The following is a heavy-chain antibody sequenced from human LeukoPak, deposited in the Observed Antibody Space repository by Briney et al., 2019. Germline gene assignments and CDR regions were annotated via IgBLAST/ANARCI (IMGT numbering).Heavy chain of an antibody. V-gene: IGHV4-30-2*01. Sequence: SETLSLTCTVSGGSISSGGYYWSWIRQPPGKGLEWIGYIYHSGSTYYNPSLKSRVTISVDRSKNQFSLKLSSVTAADTAVYYCARRGFSTGALDYWGQGTLVTVSS. CDR3: ARRGFSTGALDY. CDR1: GGSISSGGYY. CDR2: IYHSGST. D-gene: IGHD2-8*02. J-gene: IGHJ4*02.